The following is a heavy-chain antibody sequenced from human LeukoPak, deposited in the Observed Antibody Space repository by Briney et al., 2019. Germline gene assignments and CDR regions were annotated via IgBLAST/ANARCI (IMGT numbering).Heavy chain of an antibody. J-gene: IGHJ4*02. V-gene: IGHV4-39*07. D-gene: IGHD3-22*01. CDR1: GGSISSSSYY. CDR2: IYYSGST. Sequence: SETLSLTCTVSGGSISSSSYYWGWIRQPPGKGLEWIGSIYYSGSTYYNPSLKSRVTISVDTSKNQFSLKLSSVTAADTAVYYCARIYYYDSSGPTDYWGQGTLVTVSS. CDR3: ARIYYYDSSGPTDY.